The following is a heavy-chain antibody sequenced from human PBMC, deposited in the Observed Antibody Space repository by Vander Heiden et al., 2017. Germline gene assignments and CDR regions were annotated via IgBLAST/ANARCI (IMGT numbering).Heavy chain of an antibody. Sequence: EVQLLESGGGLEQPGGSLRLSCAASGFTFTNYAMNWVRQAPGKGLGWVSGFRGGGGSTYYADSVKGRFTISRDNSKNTVYLQMNSLRAEDTAVYYCAKGYSSSLNWFDTWGQGTLVTVSS. D-gene: IGHD6-13*01. CDR1: GFTFTNYA. CDR3: AKGYSSSLNWFDT. CDR2: FRGGGGST. V-gene: IGHV3-23*01. J-gene: IGHJ5*02.